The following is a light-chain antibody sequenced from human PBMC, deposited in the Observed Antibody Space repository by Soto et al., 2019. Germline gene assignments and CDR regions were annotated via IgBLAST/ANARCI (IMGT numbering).Light chain of an antibody. V-gene: IGKV3-20*01. Sequence: EIVLTQSPGTLSLSPGEGATLSCRASQSVSSNYLAWYQQKSGRAPRLLIYGASRRATGIPDRFSGSGSGTDFTLSISRLEPEDFAVYYCQHYGSSRTFGQGTNVDIK. CDR1: QSVSSNY. J-gene: IGKJ1*01. CDR3: QHYGSSRT. CDR2: GAS.